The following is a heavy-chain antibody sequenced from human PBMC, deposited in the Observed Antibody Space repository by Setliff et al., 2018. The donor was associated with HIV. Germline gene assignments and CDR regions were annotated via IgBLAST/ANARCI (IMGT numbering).Heavy chain of an antibody. CDR2: IYHTGST. V-gene: IGHV4-38-2*01. CDR1: GFSISSRYY. CDR3: AKLTPFDY. Sequence: ETLSLTCDVSGFSISSRYYWGWIRQSPGKGLEWIGSIYHTGSTYYNPSLKSRVTISVDTSKNQFSLKLSSVTAADTAVYYCAKLTPFDYWGQGTLVTVSS. J-gene: IGHJ4*02. D-gene: IGHD7-27*01.